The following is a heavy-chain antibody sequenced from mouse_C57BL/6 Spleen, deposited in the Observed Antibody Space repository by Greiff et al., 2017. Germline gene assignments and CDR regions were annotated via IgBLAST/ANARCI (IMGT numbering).Heavy chain of an antibody. CDR2: ISSGSSTI. V-gene: IGHV5-17*01. Sequence: EVLLVESGGGLVKPGGSLKLSCAASGFTFSDYGMHWVRQAPEQGLEWVAYISSGSSTIYYADTVKGRFTIARDKATNTLFLQLTSLRSEDTAMYYCARQSSPWYFEVWGTGTTVTVSS. J-gene: IGHJ1*03. D-gene: IGHD1-1*01. CDR3: ARQSSPWYFEV. CDR1: GFTFSDYG.